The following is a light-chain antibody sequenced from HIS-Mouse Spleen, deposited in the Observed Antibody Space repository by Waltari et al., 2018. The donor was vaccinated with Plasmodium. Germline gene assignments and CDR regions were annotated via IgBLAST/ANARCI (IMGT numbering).Light chain of an antibody. V-gene: IGKV3-20*01. Sequence: EIVLTQSPGTLSLSPGERATLSCRARQSVSSNYLAWYQQKPGQAPRLLILGASSRATGIPDRFSGSGSGTDFTLTISRLEPEDFAVYYCQQYGSSPITFGQGTRLEIK. CDR2: GAS. CDR1: QSVSSNY. CDR3: QQYGSSPIT. J-gene: IGKJ5*01.